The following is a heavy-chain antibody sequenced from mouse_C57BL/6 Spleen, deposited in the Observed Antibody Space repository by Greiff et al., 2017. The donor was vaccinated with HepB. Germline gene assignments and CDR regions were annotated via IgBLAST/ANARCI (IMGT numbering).Heavy chain of an antibody. Sequence: VQLQQSGPELVKPGASVKISCKASGYAFSSSWMNWVKQRPGKGLEWIGRIYPGDGDTNYNGKFKGKATLTADKSSSTAYRQLSSLTSEDSAVYFCARGGTWFAYWGQGTLVTVSA. J-gene: IGHJ3*01. CDR1: GYAFSSSW. CDR2: IYPGDGDT. V-gene: IGHV1-82*01. CDR3: ARGGTWFAY.